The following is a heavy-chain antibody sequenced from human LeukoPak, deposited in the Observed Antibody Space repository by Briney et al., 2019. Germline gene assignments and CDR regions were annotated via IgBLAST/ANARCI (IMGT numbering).Heavy chain of an antibody. CDR3: ARTLTYYYDSSGYYPPLGY. D-gene: IGHD3-22*01. CDR1: GYTFTSYG. CDR2: ISAYNSNT. Sequence: ASVKVSCKASGYTFTSYGISWVRQAPGQGLEWMGWISAYNSNTNYAQKLQGRVTMTTDTSTRTAYMELRSLRSDDTAVYYCARTLTYYYDSSGYYPPLGYWGQGTLVTVSS. V-gene: IGHV1-18*01. J-gene: IGHJ4*02.